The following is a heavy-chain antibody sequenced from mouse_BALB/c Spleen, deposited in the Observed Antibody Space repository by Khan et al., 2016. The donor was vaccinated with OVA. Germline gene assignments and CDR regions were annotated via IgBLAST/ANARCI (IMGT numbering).Heavy chain of an antibody. CDR2: ISSGGSYT. J-gene: IGHJ3*01. V-gene: IGHV5-6*01. CDR1: GFTFSSYG. D-gene: IGHD1-1*01. Sequence: VELVESGGDLVKPGGSLKLSCAASGFTFSSYGMSWVRQTPDKRLEWVTTISSGGSYTYYPDSVKGRFTISRDNAKNTLYLQMSSLKSEDTAMYYCARHDSTASFAYWGQGTLVTVSA. CDR3: ARHDSTASFAY.